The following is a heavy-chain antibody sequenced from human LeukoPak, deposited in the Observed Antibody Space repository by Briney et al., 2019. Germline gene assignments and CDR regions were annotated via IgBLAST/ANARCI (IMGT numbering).Heavy chain of an antibody. CDR3: ARSSGYDFFYYYYMDV. J-gene: IGHJ6*03. Sequence: PGGSLRLSCAASGFTFSSYGMSWVRQAPGKGLEWVSAISGSGGSTYYADSVKGRFTISRDNAKNSLYLQMNSLRAEDTAVYYCARSSGYDFFYYYYMDVWGKGTTVTVSS. CDR1: GFTFSSYG. V-gene: IGHV3-23*01. CDR2: ISGSGGST. D-gene: IGHD5-12*01.